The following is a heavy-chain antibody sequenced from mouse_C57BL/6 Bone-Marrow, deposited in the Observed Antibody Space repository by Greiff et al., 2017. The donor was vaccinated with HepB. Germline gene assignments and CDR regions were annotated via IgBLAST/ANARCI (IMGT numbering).Heavy chain of an antibody. CDR1: GYSITSGYY. CDR3: AREGITTFAY. D-gene: IGHD1-1*01. CDR2: ISYDGSN. V-gene: IGHV3-6*01. J-gene: IGHJ3*01. Sequence: EVKLQESGPGLVKPSQSLSLTCSVTGYSITSGYYWNWIRQFPGNKLEWMGYISYDGSNNYNPSLKNRISITRDTSKNQFFLKLNSVTTEDTATYYCAREGITTFAYWGQGTLVTVSA.